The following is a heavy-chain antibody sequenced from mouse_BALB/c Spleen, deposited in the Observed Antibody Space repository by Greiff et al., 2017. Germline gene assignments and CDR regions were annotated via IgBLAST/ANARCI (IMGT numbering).Heavy chain of an antibody. Sequence: QVQLQQSGAELAKPGASVKMSCKASGYTFTSYWMHWVKQRPGQGLEWIGYINTSTGYTEYNQKFKDKATLTADKSSSTAYMQLSSLTSEDSAVYYCARRSTMITTWFAYWGQGTLVTVSA. CDR3: ARRSTMITTWFAY. D-gene: IGHD2-4*01. CDR1: GYTFTSYW. J-gene: IGHJ3*01. CDR2: INTSTGYT. V-gene: IGHV1-7*01.